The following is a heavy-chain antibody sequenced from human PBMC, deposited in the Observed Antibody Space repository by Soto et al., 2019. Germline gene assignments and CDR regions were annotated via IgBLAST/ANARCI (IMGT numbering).Heavy chain of an antibody. Sequence: GGSLRLSCAASGFTFSSYGMHWVRQAPGKGLEWVAVISYDGSNKYYADSVKGRFTISRDNSKNTLYLQMNSLRAEDTAVYYCAKDLNCISTSCYFALYYYYYGMDVWGQGTTVTVSS. V-gene: IGHV3-30*18. CDR3: AKDLNCISTSCYFALYYYYYGMDV. CDR2: ISYDGSNK. CDR1: GFTFSSYG. J-gene: IGHJ6*02. D-gene: IGHD2-2*01.